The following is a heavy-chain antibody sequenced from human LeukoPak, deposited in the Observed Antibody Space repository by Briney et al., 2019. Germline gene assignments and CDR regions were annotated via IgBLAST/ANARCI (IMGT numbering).Heavy chain of an antibody. D-gene: IGHD3-16*01. Sequence: GGSLRLSCAASGFTVSSNYMSWVRQAPGKGLEWVSVIYSGGSTYYADSVKGRFTISRDNSKNTLYLQMNSLRAEDTAVYYCARDPPLGAFDIWGQGTMVTVSS. CDR3: ARDPPLGAFDI. J-gene: IGHJ3*02. V-gene: IGHV3-66*01. CDR2: IYSGGST. CDR1: GFTVSSNY.